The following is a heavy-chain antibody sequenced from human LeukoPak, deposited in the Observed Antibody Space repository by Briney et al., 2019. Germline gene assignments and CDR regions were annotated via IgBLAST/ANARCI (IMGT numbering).Heavy chain of an antibody. D-gene: IGHD5-12*01. J-gene: IGHJ4*02. CDR2: IDHSGST. Sequence: SETLSLTCTVSGGSISGYFWSWIRQPPGKGLEWIGYIDHSGSTNYNPSLKSRVTIFVDTSKNQFSLNLSSVTAADTAVYYCARVVPRPGHRGYGDLDVWGQGTLVTVSS. CDR3: ARVVPRPGHRGYGDLDV. CDR1: GGSISGYF. V-gene: IGHV4-59*01.